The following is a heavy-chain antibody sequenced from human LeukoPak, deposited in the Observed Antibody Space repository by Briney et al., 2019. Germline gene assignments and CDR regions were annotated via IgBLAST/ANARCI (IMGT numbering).Heavy chain of an antibody. CDR2: ISYDGSNK. CDR1: GFTFSSYG. D-gene: IGHD3-16*01. CDR3: AKDMGGHQGVFDY. J-gene: IGHJ4*02. V-gene: IGHV3-30*18. Sequence: PGGSLRLSCAASGFTFSSYGMHWVRQAPGKGLEWVAVISYDGSNKYYADSVKGRFTISRDNSKNTLYLQMNSLRAEDTAVYYCAKDMGGHQGVFDYWGQGTLATVSS.